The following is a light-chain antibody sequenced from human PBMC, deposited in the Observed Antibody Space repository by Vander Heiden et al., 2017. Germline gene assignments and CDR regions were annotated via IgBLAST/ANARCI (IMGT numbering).Light chain of an antibody. J-gene: IGKJ4*01. CDR1: ESVSKN. CDR3: QQYNNRSPLS. V-gene: IGKV3-15*01. Sequence: DTVTPQSPATLSVSPGQRATLSCRASESVSKNLAWYQHKPGQAPRLLIYGASTRATGSPGRFSGSGSGTEFTLTISSLQSEDFAVYYCQQYNNRSPLSFGGGTKVEIK. CDR2: GAS.